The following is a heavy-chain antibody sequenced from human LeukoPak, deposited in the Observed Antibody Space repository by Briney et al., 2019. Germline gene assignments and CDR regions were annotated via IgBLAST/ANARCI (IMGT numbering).Heavy chain of an antibody. CDR3: ARGTVTMVDY. J-gene: IGHJ4*02. Sequence: PGRSLRLSCAASGFTASSNYMSWVRQAPGGGLEWVSGIYSGGSTYYAASVTGRFTISRDNSKNTLFLQMNSLRAGDTAVYYCARGTVTMVDYWGQGTLVTVSS. D-gene: IGHD3-10*01. CDR2: IYSGGST. CDR1: GFTASSNY. V-gene: IGHV3-66*01.